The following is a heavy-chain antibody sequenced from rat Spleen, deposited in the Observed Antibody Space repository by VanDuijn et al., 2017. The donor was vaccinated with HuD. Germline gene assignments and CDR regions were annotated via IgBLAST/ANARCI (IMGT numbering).Heavy chain of an antibody. Sequence: EVQLVESGGGLVQPGRSLKLSCVASGFTFSDYNMAWVRQAPKKGLEWVATISYDGTSTHYRDSVKGRYTISRDNAKSTLYLQMDSLRSEDTATYYCARRYYSGFDYWGQGVMVTVSS. CDR3: ARRYYSGFDY. J-gene: IGHJ2*01. CDR1: GFTFSDYN. V-gene: IGHV5-7*01. D-gene: IGHD1-1*01. CDR2: ISYDGTST.